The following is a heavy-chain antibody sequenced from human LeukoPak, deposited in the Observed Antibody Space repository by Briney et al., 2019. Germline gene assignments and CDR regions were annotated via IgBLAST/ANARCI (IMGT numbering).Heavy chain of an antibody. CDR3: ARATYYFDY. CDR2: IKQGGSEK. V-gene: IGHV3-7*04. Sequence: PGGSLRLSCAASGFTFSSYWMSWVRQAPGKGLEWVANIKQGGSEKSYVDSVKGRLTTYTDNAKNSLYLQMSSLRAENTAVYYGARATYYFDYWGQGTLVTVHS. J-gene: IGHJ4*02. CDR1: GFTFSSYW.